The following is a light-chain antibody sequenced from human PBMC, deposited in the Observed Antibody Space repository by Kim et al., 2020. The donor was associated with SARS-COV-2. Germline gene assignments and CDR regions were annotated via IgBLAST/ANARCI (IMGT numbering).Light chain of an antibody. CDR1: QSLSSSY. J-gene: IGKJ1*01. Sequence: DIVLTQSPGTLSLSPGERATLSCRASQSLSSSYLAWYQQKPGQAPRLLIYGTSIRATGIPDRFSGSGSGTDFTLTISRLEPEDFAVYYCQQFGTAFGQGTKVDIK. CDR3: QQFGTA. V-gene: IGKV3-20*01. CDR2: GTS.